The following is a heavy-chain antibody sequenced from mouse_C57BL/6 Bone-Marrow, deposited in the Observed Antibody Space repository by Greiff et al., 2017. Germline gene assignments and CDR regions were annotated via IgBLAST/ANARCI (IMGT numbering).Heavy chain of an antibody. D-gene: IGHD1-1*01. Sequence: QVQLQQPGAELVKPGASVKLSCKASGYTFTSYWMHWVKQRPGRGLEWIGRIDPNSGGTKYNEKFKSKATLTVDKPSSTAYMQLSRLTSEDSAVYYCARRDDGSSYGAMDYWGQGTSVTVSS. CDR3: ARRDDGSSYGAMDY. V-gene: IGHV1-72*01. CDR1: GYTFTSYW. CDR2: IDPNSGGT. J-gene: IGHJ4*01.